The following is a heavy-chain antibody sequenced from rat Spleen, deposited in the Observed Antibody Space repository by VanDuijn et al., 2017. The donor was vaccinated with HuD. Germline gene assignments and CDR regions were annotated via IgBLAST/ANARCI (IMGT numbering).Heavy chain of an antibody. D-gene: IGHD4-3*01. J-gene: IGHJ3*01. Sequence: EVQLVESGGGLVQPGRSLKLSCAASGFTFSDYAMAWVRQAPTKGLEWVATISTSGGSTYYRDSVKGRFTISRDNAKSTLYLQMNSLRSEDTATYYCTRVSYNSGYWFAYWGQGTLVTVSS. CDR2: ISTSGGST. CDR1: GFTFSDYA. V-gene: IGHV5-46*01. CDR3: TRVSYNSGYWFAY.